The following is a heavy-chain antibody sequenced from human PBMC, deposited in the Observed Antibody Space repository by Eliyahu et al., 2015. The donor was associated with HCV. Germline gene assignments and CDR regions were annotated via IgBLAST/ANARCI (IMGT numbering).Heavy chain of an antibody. CDR3: AREGEIEEGGMDV. CDR2: INPSGGST. CDR1: GYTFTGYY. Sequence: QVQLVQSGAEVKKPGASVKVSCKASGYTFTGYYMHWVRQAPGQGLEWMGIINPSGGSTSYAQKFQGRVTMTRDTSTSTVYMELSSLRSEDTAVYYCAREGEIEEGGMDVWGQGTTVTVSS. J-gene: IGHJ6*02. D-gene: IGHD2-21*01. V-gene: IGHV1-46*01.